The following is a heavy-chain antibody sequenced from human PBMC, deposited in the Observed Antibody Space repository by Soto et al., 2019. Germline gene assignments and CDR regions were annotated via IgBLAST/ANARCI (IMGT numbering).Heavy chain of an antibody. J-gene: IGHJ6*02. D-gene: IGHD6-13*01. Sequence: VQLVQSGAEVKKTGSSVKVSCKASGGTFSSYAISWVRQAPGQGLEWMGGIIPIFGTANYAQKFQGRVTITADKSTSTDYMELSSLRSEDTAVYYCARDKAAAAGSVYYYGMDVWGQGPTVTVSS. CDR3: ARDKAAAAGSVYYYGMDV. CDR2: IIPIFGTA. CDR1: GGTFSSYA. V-gene: IGHV1-69*06.